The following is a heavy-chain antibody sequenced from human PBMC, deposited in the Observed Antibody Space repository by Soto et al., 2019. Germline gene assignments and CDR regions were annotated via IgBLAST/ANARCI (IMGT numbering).Heavy chain of an antibody. J-gene: IGHJ1*01. Sequence: GGSLRLSCAASGFTFSSYAMSWVRQAPGKGLEWVSVIYSGGSTYYADSVKGRFTISRDNSKNTLYLQMNSLRAEDTAVYYCARDRVESGYPEYFQHWGQGTLVTVPQ. V-gene: IGHV3-53*01. D-gene: IGHD3-22*01. CDR2: IYSGGST. CDR1: GFTFSSYA. CDR3: ARDRVESGYPEYFQH.